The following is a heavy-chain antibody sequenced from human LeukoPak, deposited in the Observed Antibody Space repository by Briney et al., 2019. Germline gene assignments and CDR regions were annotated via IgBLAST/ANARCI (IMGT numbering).Heavy chain of an antibody. CDR2: LSHRGNT. CDR1: GDSFSNDFYY. V-gene: IGHV4-39*01. Sequence: PSETLSLTCTVSGDSFSNDFYYWGWIRQPPGKGLEWVACLSHRGNTWYNPSLESRVTISVDTSKNRFSLNFNSVTAADTALYWCARHNAPRRVGFDFWGQGSLVTVSS. CDR3: ARHNAPRRVGFDF. D-gene: IGHD3-10*01. J-gene: IGHJ4*02.